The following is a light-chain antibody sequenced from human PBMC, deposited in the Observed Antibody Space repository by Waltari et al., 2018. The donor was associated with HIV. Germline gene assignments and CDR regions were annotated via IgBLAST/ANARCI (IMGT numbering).Light chain of an antibody. J-gene: IGLJ2*01. CDR1: TSNIGSNT. Sequence: QSVLTQPPSASGTLGQAVTISCFGSTSNIGSNTVNWYQHLPGAAPKLIIFRNHQRPSGVPDRFSGSQSGTSAFLTITGLLSGDEATYDCAAWDASLHVLFGGGTQLTVV. CDR3: AAWDASLHVL. V-gene: IGLV1-44*01. CDR2: RNH.